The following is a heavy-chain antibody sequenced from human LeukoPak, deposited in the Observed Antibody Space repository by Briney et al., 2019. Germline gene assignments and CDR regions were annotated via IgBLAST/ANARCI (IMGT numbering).Heavy chain of an antibody. D-gene: IGHD5-18*01. V-gene: IGHV3-30*18. J-gene: IGHJ4*02. Sequence: GGSLRLSCAASGFTFSSYGMHWVRQARGEGLDWVAVISNDGSKKYYADSVKGRFTISRDNSKNTLSLQVSSLRTEDTAVYYCAKDRYSYAFEYSDSWGQGTLVTVSS. CDR2: ISNDGSKK. CDR3: AKDRYSYAFEYSDS. CDR1: GFTFSSYG.